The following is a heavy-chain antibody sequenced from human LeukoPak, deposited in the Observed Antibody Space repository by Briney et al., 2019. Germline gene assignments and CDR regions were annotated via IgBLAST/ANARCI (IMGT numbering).Heavy chain of an antibody. CDR3: TTVYRGDVVDY. Sequence: GGSLRLSCAASGFTFSNAWMSWVRQAPGKGLEWVGRIKSKTDGGTTDYAAPVKGRFTISRDDSKNTLYLQTNGLKTEDTAVYYCTTVYRGDVVDYWGQGTLVTVSS. CDR2: IKSKTDGGTT. V-gene: IGHV3-15*01. CDR1: GFTFSNAW. J-gene: IGHJ4*02. D-gene: IGHD3-10*01.